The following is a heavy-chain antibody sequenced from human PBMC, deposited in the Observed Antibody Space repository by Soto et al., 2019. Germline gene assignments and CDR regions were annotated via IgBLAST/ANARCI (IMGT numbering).Heavy chain of an antibody. CDR3: ACVDAAMVAEIEY. Sequence: QVQLQESGPGLVKPSQTLSLTCTVSGGSIGSGDYYWSWIRQPPGKGLEWIGYIYYSGSTYYNPSLKSRVTISVDTSKNQFSLKLSSVTAADTAVYYCACVDAAMVAEIEYWGQGNMVTVSS. CDR1: GGSIGSGDYY. D-gene: IGHD5-18*01. V-gene: IGHV4-30-4*01. J-gene: IGHJ4*02. CDR2: IYYSGST.